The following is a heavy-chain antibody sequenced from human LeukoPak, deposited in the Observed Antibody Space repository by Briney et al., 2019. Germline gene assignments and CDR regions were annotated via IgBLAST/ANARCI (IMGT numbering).Heavy chain of an antibody. CDR1: GFTFSSYG. J-gene: IGHJ4*02. D-gene: IGHD3-16*02. CDR3: APGRLGELSLLDY. Sequence: GGSLRRSCAASGFTFSSYGMHWVRQAPGKGLEWVAVISYDGSNKYYADSVKGRFTISRDNSKNTLYLQMNSLRAEDTAVYYCAPGRLGELSLLDYWGQGTLVTVSS. CDR2: ISYDGSNK. V-gene: IGHV3-30*03.